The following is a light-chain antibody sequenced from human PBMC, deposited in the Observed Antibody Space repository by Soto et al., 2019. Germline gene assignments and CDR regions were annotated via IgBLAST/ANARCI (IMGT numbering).Light chain of an antibody. CDR2: DAS. Sequence: EIVLTQSPGTLSLSPGERATLSCRASQSVGSYLAWYQQKPGQAPRLLIYDASNRATGIPARFSGSGSGTEFTLTISSLQSEDFAVYYCQQYNNWPLTFGGGTKVDIK. CDR3: QQYNNWPLT. V-gene: IGKV3D-15*01. J-gene: IGKJ4*01. CDR1: QSVGSY.